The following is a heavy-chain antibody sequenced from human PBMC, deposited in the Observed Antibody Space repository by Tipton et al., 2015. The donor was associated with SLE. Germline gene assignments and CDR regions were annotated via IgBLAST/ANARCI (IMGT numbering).Heavy chain of an antibody. V-gene: IGHV4-59*11. J-gene: IGHJ4*02. CDR1: GYSISSHY. CDR3: ARGGIAADWYDY. CDR2: IYYSGST. Sequence: TLSLTCAVSGYSISSHYWSWIRQPPGKGLEWIGYIYYSGSTNYNPSLKSRVTISVDTSKNQFSLKLSSVTAADTAVYYCARGGIAADWYDYWGQGTLVTVSS. D-gene: IGHD6-13*01.